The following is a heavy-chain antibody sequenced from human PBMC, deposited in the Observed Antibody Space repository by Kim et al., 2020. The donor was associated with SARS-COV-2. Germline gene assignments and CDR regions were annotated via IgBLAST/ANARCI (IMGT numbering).Heavy chain of an antibody. CDR2: IYTSGST. CDR1: GGSISSGSYY. CDR3: ARESQIVVVTASGPYYYYGMDV. V-gene: IGHV4-61*02. Sequence: SETLSLTCTVSGGSISSGSYYWSWIRQPAGKGLEWIGRIYTSGSTNYNPSLKSRVTISVDTSKNQFSLKLSSVTAADTAVYYCARESQIVVVTASGPYYYYGMDVWGQGTTVTVSS. J-gene: IGHJ6*02. D-gene: IGHD2-21*02.